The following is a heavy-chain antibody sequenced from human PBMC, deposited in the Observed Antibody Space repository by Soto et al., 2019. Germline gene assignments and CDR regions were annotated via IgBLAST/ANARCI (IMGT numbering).Heavy chain of an antibody. CDR3: AGVAI. J-gene: IGHJ4*02. CDR1: GFTFCNYW. V-gene: IGHV3-7*01. Sequence: EVQLVESGGGLVQPGGSLRLSCAASGFTFCNYWMSWVRQAPGTALEWVANIKQDGTEKNSVDSVWGRFTISRANAQNSLDLQMNSLTTENTAVYYCAGVAIWGQGTLVTVSS. CDR2: IKQDGTEK. D-gene: IGHD5-12*01.